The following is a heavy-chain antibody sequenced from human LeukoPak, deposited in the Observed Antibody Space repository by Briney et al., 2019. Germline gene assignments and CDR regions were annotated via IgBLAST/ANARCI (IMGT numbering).Heavy chain of an antibody. V-gene: IGHV1-24*01. Sequence: ASVKVSCKVSGYTLTELSMHWVRQAPGKGLEWMGGFDPEDGEAIYAQKFQGRVTMTEDTSTDTAYMELSSLRSEDTAMYYCARVIREYSSSSGLNYWGQGTLVTVSS. CDR3: ARVIREYSSSSGLNY. D-gene: IGHD6-6*01. J-gene: IGHJ4*02. CDR2: FDPEDGEA. CDR1: GYTLTELS.